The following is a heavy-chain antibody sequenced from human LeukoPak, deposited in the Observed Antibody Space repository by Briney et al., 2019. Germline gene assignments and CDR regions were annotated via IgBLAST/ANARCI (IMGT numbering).Heavy chain of an antibody. D-gene: IGHD2-21*01. V-gene: IGHV3-23*01. J-gene: IGHJ4*02. CDR2: ISDKIGTT. Sequence: GGSLRLSCAASGFTFNYFAMSWVRQAPGKGLGCVYGISDKIGTTYSTDCGNGPFTVTRDNTQNSVNLKMDNLTADDSSFYFCARHDSFIPYWGQGTLVTVSS. CDR1: GFTFNYFA. CDR3: ARHDSFIPY.